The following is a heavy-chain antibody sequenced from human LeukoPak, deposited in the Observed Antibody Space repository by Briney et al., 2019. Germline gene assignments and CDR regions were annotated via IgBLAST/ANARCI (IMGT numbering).Heavy chain of an antibody. Sequence: GGSLRLSCATSGFTFDDYAMHWVRQVPGKGLEWVSSISWNSDSIGYVDSVKGRFTISRDNAKNSLYLQMNSLRVEDMALYYCAKDSSSHPSRWFDPWGQGTLVTVSS. J-gene: IGHJ5*02. CDR1: GFTFDDYA. CDR3: AKDSSSHPSRWFDP. D-gene: IGHD6-13*01. CDR2: ISWNSDSI. V-gene: IGHV3-9*03.